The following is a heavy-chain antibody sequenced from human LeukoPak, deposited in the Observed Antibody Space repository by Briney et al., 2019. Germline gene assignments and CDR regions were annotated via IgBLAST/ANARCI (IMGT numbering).Heavy chain of an antibody. CDR1: GGSFSGYY. CDR2: INHSGST. D-gene: IGHD4-17*01. J-gene: IGHJ3*02. Sequence: SETLSLTCAVYGGSFSGYYWSWIRQPPGKGLEWIGEINHSGSTNYNPSLKSRVTISVDTSRNHFSLKLTSVTAADTAVYYCARQTTVTTFAFDIWGHGTMVTVSS. V-gene: IGHV4-34*01. CDR3: ARQTTVTTFAFDI.